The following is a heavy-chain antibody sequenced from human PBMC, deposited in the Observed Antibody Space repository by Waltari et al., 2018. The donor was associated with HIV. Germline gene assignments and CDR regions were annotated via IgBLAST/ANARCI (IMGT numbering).Heavy chain of an antibody. V-gene: IGHV3-23*01. CDR2: ISGSGGST. J-gene: IGHJ4*02. CDR1: GFTFSSYA. CDR3: AKGLVDSAYFDY. D-gene: IGHD2-8*02. Sequence: EVQLLESGGGLVQPGGSLRPPCAASGFTFSSYALSWVRQAPGKGLEWVSAISGSGGSTYYADSVKGRFTISRDNSKNTLYLQMNSLRAEDTAVYYCAKGLVDSAYFDYWGQGTLVTVSS.